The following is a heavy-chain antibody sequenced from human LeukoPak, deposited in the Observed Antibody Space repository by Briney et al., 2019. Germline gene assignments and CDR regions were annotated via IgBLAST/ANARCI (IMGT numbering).Heavy chain of an antibody. V-gene: IGHV3-7*01. J-gene: IGHJ3*02. CDR1: GFTFNKYW. Sequence: PGGSLRLSRVASGFTFNKYWMSWVRQAPGKGLEWVANIKQDGSEKSYVDSVKGRFTISRDNAKNSVYLQMNSVRAEDTAMYYCARDDIVLVTAKDAFDIWGQGTKVTVSS. D-gene: IGHD2-21*02. CDR2: IKQDGSEK. CDR3: ARDDIVLVTAKDAFDI.